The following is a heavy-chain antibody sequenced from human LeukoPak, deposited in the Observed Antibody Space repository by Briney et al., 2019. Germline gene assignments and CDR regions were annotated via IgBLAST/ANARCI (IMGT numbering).Heavy chain of an antibody. J-gene: IGHJ4*02. V-gene: IGHV4-4*07. CDR2: IYMSGST. CDR1: GGSFSSYY. Sequence: KPSETLSLTCTVSGGSFSSYYWNWVRQPAVKGLEWIGRIYMSGSTNYNPSLKSRVTMSADTSKNQFSLKLSSVTAADTAVYYCARGRGYYQDYWGQGTLVTVSS. CDR3: ARGRGYYQDY. D-gene: IGHD3-22*01.